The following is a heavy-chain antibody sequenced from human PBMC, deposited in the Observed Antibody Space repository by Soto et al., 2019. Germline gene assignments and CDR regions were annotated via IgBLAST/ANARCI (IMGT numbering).Heavy chain of an antibody. V-gene: IGHV4-34*01. J-gene: IGHJ4*02. CDR3: ARGRGGSGRLARHFGY. Sequence: SETLSLTCAVYGGSFSGYYWSWIRQPPGKGLEWIGEINHSGSTNYNPSLKSRVTISVDTSKNQFSLKLSSVTAADTAVYYCARGRGGSGRLARHFGYWGQGTLVTVSS. CDR2: INHSGST. CDR1: GGSFSGYY. D-gene: IGHD3-10*01.